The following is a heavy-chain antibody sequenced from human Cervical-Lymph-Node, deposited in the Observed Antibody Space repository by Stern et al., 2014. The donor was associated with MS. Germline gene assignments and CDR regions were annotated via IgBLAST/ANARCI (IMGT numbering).Heavy chain of an antibody. CDR3: ARGYGGNPIDY. D-gene: IGHD4-23*01. CDR2: MYYSGST. Sequence: VQLVESGPGLVKPSETLSLTCTVSGGSISSYYWSWIRQPPGKGLEWIGYMYYSGSTNYNPSLKSRVTISVDTSKNQFSLKLSSVTAADTAVYYCARGYGGNPIDYWGQGTLVTVSS. V-gene: IGHV4-59*01. J-gene: IGHJ4*02. CDR1: GGSISSYY.